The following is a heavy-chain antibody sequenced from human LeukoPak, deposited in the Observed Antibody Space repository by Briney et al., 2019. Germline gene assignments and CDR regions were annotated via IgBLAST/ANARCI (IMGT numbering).Heavy chain of an antibody. CDR2: ISGSGGSI. D-gene: IGHD6-13*01. V-gene: IGHV3-23*01. J-gene: IGHJ4*02. CDR3: AKTRGSSWYGD. Sequence: GGSLRLSCAASGFTFSSYAMSWVRQAPGKGLEWVSAISGSGGSIYYADSVKGRFTISRDNSKNTLYLQMNSLRAEDTAVYYCAKTRGSSWYGDWGQGTLVTVSS. CDR1: GFTFSSYA.